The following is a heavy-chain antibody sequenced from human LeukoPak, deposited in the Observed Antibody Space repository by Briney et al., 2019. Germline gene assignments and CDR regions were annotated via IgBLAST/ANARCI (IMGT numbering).Heavy chain of an antibody. V-gene: IGHV3-49*04. D-gene: IGHD6-13*01. J-gene: IGHJ4*02. CDR1: GFTSGDYA. Sequence: GGSLRLSCTASGFTSGDYAMSWVRQAPGKGLEWVGFIRSKAYGGTTEYAASVKGRFTISRDDSKSIAYLQMNSLKTEDTAVYYCTRGEQQLPTPYDYWGQGTLVTVSS. CDR3: TRGEQQLPTPYDY. CDR2: IRSKAYGGTT.